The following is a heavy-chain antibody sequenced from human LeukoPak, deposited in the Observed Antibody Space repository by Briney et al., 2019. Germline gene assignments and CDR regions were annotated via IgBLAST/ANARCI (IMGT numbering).Heavy chain of an antibody. D-gene: IGHD3-10*01. CDR3: ARGGHRQKEF. V-gene: IGHV3-7*01. J-gene: IGHJ4*02. Sequence: GGSLRLSCSTSGFTFSNYWMTWVRQSPGKGLEWVAIIKHDGSDKYCVDSVKGRFTISRDNAKNSLYLQMSSLRAEDTAVYYCARGGHRQKEFWGQGTLVTVSS. CDR1: GFTFSNYW. CDR2: IKHDGSDK.